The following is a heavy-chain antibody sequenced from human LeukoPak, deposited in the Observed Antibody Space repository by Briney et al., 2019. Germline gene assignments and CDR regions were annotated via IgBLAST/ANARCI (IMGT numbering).Heavy chain of an antibody. D-gene: IGHD6-13*01. V-gene: IGHV4-38-2*02. Sequence: SETLSLTCTVSGYSISSGYYWGWIRQPPGKGLEWIGSIYHSGSTYYNPSLKSRVTISVDTSKNQFSLKLSSVTAADTAVYYCARDLEYSSSWYGGIGYWGQGTLVTVSS. J-gene: IGHJ4*02. CDR2: IYHSGST. CDR3: ARDLEYSSSWYGGIGY. CDR1: GYSISSGYY.